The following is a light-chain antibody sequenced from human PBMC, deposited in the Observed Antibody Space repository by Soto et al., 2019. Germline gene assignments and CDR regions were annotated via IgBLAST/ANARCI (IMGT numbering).Light chain of an antibody. CDR3: QQYDNLPPWT. CDR1: QSVGTY. V-gene: IGKV3-15*01. J-gene: IGKJ1*01. Sequence: EIEMTQSPATLSVSPGERATLSCKASQSVGTYLAWYQQKPGQAPRLLIYGASTRATGVPARFSGGGSGTEFTLTISSLQSEDFAIYHCQQYDNLPPWTFGQGTKVEIK. CDR2: GAS.